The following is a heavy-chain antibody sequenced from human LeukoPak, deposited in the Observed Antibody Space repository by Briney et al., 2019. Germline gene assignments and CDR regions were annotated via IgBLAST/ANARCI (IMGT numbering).Heavy chain of an antibody. Sequence: GGSLRLSCAASGFTFSSYWMHWVRQAPGKGLVWVSCINSDGSTTNYADSVKGRFTISRDNAKNTLDLQMNSLRAEDTAVYYCARRSSGSPPYYFDYWGQGTLVTVSS. J-gene: IGHJ4*02. V-gene: IGHV3-74*01. D-gene: IGHD1-26*01. CDR2: INSDGSTT. CDR1: GFTFSSYW. CDR3: ARRSSGSPPYYFDY.